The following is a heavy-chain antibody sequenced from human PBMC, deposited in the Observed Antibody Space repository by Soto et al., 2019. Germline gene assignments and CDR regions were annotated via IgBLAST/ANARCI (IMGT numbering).Heavy chain of an antibody. CDR3: AREKRGGAGLYYFDY. Sequence: NPSETLCLTCAVSGGSISSGGYSWSWIRQPPGKGLAWIGYSDRSGSTYSYPSLRSRVTITVDRYKNQFSLKLSSVTAADTAVYYCAREKRGGAGLYYFDYWGQGTLVIVSS. CDR1: GGSISSGGYS. D-gene: IGHD2-21*01. CDR2: SDRSGST. V-gene: IGHV4-30-2*01. J-gene: IGHJ4*02.